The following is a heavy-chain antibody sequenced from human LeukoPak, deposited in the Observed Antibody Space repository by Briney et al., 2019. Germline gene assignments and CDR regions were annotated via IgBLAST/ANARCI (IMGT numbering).Heavy chain of an antibody. D-gene: IGHD3-22*01. Sequence: GGSLRLSCAASGFTFSSYEMNWVRQAPGKGLEWVSYISSSGSTIYYADSVKGRFTISRDNAKNSLYLQMNSLRAEDTALYYCARLPLLDDSSALGAFDIWGQGTMVTVSS. V-gene: IGHV3-48*03. CDR2: ISSSGSTI. J-gene: IGHJ3*02. CDR3: ARLPLLDDSSALGAFDI. CDR1: GFTFSSYE.